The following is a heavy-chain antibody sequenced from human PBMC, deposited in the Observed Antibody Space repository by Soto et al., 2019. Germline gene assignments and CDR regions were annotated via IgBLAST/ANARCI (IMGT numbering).Heavy chain of an antibody. CDR3: ARHHTTLYYYYYMDV. J-gene: IGHJ6*03. D-gene: IGHD1-1*01. V-gene: IGHV4-39*01. CDR2: IFYSGST. Sequence: SETLSLTCTVSGGSISSTSYYWGWIRQPPGKGLEWIGTIFYSGSTYYNPSLKSRVTISVDTSKNQFSLKLSSVTAADTALYYCARHHTTLYYYYYMDVWGKGTTVTVSS. CDR1: GGSISSTSYY.